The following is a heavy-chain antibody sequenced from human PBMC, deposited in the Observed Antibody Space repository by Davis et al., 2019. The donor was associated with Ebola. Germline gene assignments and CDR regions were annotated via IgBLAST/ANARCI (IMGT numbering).Heavy chain of an antibody. Sequence: GGSLRLSCAASGFTVSNNYMSWVRQAPGKGLEWVSGISWNSGSIGYADSVKGRFTISRDNAKNSLYLQMNSLGAEDTALYYCAKGRYQLLLSPGMDVWGQGTTVTVSS. D-gene: IGHD2-2*01. CDR1: GFTVSNNY. CDR3: AKGRYQLLLSPGMDV. J-gene: IGHJ6*02. CDR2: ISWNSGSI. V-gene: IGHV3-9*01.